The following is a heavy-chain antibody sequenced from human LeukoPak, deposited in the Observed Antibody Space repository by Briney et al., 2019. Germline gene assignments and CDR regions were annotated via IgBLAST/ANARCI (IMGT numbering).Heavy chain of an antibody. CDR1: GLTVTNAW. Sequence: GGSLRLSCAASGLTVTNAWMNWVRQAPGKGLEWVGRIASKTDGGTTDYAAPVKGRFTISRDDSKSMMYLQMNSLKTEDTAVYYCITPLPYSAQGGQGTLVTVSS. J-gene: IGHJ4*02. V-gene: IGHV3-15*04. D-gene: IGHD2-21*01. CDR3: ITPLPYSAQ. CDR2: IASKTDGGTT.